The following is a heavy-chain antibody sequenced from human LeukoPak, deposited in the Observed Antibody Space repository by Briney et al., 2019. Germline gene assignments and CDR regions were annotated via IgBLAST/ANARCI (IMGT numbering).Heavy chain of an antibody. CDR2: IFHSGST. CDR3: ARVGVTADFDY. D-gene: IGHD1-26*01. Sequence: SGTLSLTCTVSSGSIFNTNWWSWVRQPPGKGLEWIGQIFHSGSTSYSPSLKSRVTISMDKSKNQISLRLTSVTAADTAVYYCARVGVTADFDYWGQGTLVTVSS. CDR1: SGSIFNTNW. V-gene: IGHV4-4*02. J-gene: IGHJ4*02.